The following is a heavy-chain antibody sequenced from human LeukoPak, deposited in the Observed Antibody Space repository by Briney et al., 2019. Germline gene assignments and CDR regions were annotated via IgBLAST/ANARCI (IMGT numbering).Heavy chain of an antibody. D-gene: IGHD2-2*01. Sequence: GGSLRLSCAASGFAFSSYAMSWVRRAPGKGLEWVSAISGSGGSTYYADSVKGRFTISRDNSKNTLYLQMNSLRAEDTAVYYCAKIDKRSVVVVPAAPYHYYYMDVWGKGTTVTVSS. CDR1: GFAFSSYA. CDR3: AKIDKRSVVVVPAAPYHYYYMDV. J-gene: IGHJ6*03. CDR2: ISGSGGST. V-gene: IGHV3-23*01.